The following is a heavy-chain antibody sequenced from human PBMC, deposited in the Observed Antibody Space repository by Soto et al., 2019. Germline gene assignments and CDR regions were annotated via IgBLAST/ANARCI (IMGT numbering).Heavy chain of an antibody. Sequence: EASVKVSCKASGYTFTSYGISWVRQAPGQGLEWMGWISAYNGNTNYAQKLQGRVTMTTDTSTSTAYMELRSLRSDDTAVYYCARIDYGDYDYYYYGMDVWGQGTTVTVS. CDR2: ISAYNGNT. CDR3: ARIDYGDYDYYYYGMDV. J-gene: IGHJ6*02. V-gene: IGHV1-18*01. CDR1: GYTFTSYG. D-gene: IGHD4-17*01.